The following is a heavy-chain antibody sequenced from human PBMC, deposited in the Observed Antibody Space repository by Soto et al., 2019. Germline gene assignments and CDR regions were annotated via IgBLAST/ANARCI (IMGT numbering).Heavy chain of an antibody. J-gene: IGHJ4*02. CDR1: SDSISSYY. CDR3: ARAVGDPLYYLDY. Sequence: QVQLQESGPGLVRPSETLSLTCTVSSDSISSYYWIWIRKSPGKGLEWIGYTDYSGNTNYNPSLKSRITISRDTSKNQFSLRLSSVTAADTAVYYCARAVGDPLYYLDYWGQGTLVTVSS. D-gene: IGHD6-19*01. CDR2: TDYSGNT. V-gene: IGHV4-59*08.